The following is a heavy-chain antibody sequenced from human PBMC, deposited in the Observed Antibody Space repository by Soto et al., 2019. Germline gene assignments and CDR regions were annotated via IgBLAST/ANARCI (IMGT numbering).Heavy chain of an antibody. CDR3: AKDPIYCSSSSCSGMGWVYYFDY. CDR1: GFTFSSYA. V-gene: IGHV3-23*01. Sequence: GGSLRLSCAASGFTFSSYAMSWVRQAPGKGLEWVSAISGSGGSTYYADSVKGRFTISRDNSKNTLYLQMNSLRAEDTAVYYCAKDPIYCSSSSCSGMGWVYYFDYWGQGTLVTVSS. J-gene: IGHJ4*02. CDR2: ISGSGGST. D-gene: IGHD2-2*01.